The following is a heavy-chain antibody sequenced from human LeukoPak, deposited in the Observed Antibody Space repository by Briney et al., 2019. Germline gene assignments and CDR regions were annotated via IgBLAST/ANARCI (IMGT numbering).Heavy chain of an antibody. CDR3: ARRSRIVGATSYYYYYMDV. V-gene: IGHV1-2*02. J-gene: IGHJ6*03. CDR1: GYTFTGYY. D-gene: IGHD1-26*01. Sequence: GASVKVSCKASGYTFTGYYMHWVRQAPGQGLEWVGWINPNSGGTNYAQKFQGRVTMTRDTSISTAYMELSRLRSDDTAVYYCARRSRIVGATSYYYYYMDVWGKGTTVTVSS. CDR2: INPNSGGT.